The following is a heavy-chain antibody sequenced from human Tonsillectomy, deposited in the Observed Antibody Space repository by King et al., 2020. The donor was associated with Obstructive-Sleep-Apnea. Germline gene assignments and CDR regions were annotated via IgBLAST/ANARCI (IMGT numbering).Heavy chain of an antibody. CDR3: AKEGGGSGVYWVDS. J-gene: IGHJ4*02. V-gene: IGHV3-23*04. CDR1: GFTFSSYG. Sequence: VQLVESGGGMVQPGGSLRLSCAASGFTFSSYGISWVRQAPGKGLEWVSAINTRGTTFYAGSVRGRFPISRDNSKYTVNFQVNSLRDEDTALYYCAKEGGGSGVYWVDSWGQGTLVTVSS. D-gene: IGHD3-10*01. CDR2: INTRGTT.